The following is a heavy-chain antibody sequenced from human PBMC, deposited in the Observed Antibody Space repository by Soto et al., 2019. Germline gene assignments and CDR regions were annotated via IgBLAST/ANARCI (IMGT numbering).Heavy chain of an antibody. CDR1: GFSLSARPVA. V-gene: IGHV2-5*02. CDR3: VHRAGIDGNWNGGYFDY. D-gene: IGHD1-1*01. Sequence: QITLRESGPPRVKPTQTLTLTCTLSGFSLSARPVAVGWIRQPPGKALERLALIYWDDDKRYSPSLMSRLTITKDTSKNQVVLTMTNMDPLDTAIYYCVHRAGIDGNWNGGYFDYWGQGALVTVSS. CDR2: IYWDDDK. J-gene: IGHJ4*02.